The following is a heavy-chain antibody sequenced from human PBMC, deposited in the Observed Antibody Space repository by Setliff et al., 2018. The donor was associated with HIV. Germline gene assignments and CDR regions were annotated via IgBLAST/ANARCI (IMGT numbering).Heavy chain of an antibody. V-gene: IGHV1-24*01. CDR2: FDPEDGET. D-gene: IGHD6-19*01. J-gene: IGHJ3*02. CDR1: GYTLSELS. CDR3: ATPREQWLVRGADAFDI. Sequence: ASVKVSCKVSGYTLSELSMHWVRQAPGKGLEWMGGFDPEDGETVYAQKFQGRVTMTEDTSTDTAYMELSSLRSEDTAVYYCATPREQWLVRGADAFDIWGQGTMVTVSS.